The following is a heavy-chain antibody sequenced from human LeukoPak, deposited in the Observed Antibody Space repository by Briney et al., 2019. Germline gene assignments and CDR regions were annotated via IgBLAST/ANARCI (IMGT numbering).Heavy chain of an antibody. CDR1: GVSISSGSYY. CDR3: ARDSFDYDSSGYYLLFDY. Sequence: PSQTLSLTCTVSGVSISSGSYYWSWIRQPAGKGLEWIGRIYTSGSTNYNPSLKSRVTISVDTSKNQFSLKLSSVTAADTAVYYCARDSFDYDSSGYYLLFDYWGQGTLVTVSS. CDR2: IYTSGST. V-gene: IGHV4-61*02. J-gene: IGHJ4*02. D-gene: IGHD3-22*01.